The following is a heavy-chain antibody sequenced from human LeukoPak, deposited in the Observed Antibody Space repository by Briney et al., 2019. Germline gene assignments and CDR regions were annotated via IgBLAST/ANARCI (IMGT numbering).Heavy chain of an antibody. CDR2: IIPIFGTA. Sequence: SVKVSCKASGGTFSSYAISWVRQAPGQGLEWMGGIIPIFGTANYAQKFQGRVTITADESTSTAYMELSSLRFEDTAVYYCARDGSGSLFTYKYNWFDPWGQGTLVTVSS. V-gene: IGHV1-69*01. J-gene: IGHJ5*02. D-gene: IGHD3-10*01. CDR1: GGTFSSYA. CDR3: ARDGSGSLFTYKYNWFDP.